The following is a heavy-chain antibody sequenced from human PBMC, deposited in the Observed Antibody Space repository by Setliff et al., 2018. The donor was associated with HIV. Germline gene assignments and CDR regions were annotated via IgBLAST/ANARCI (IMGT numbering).Heavy chain of an antibody. CDR1: GFSFSSYE. D-gene: IGHD1-26*01. CDR3: VRGHCNSDTCWFGP. CDR2: INSDGSDI. J-gene: IGHJ5*02. V-gene: IGHV3-74*01. Sequence: GGSLRLSCATSGFSFSSYEMNWVRQAPGKGLVWVSRINSDGSDITYADSVKGRFIISRDNAKPSLYLQMNSLRAEDTAVYYCVRGHCNSDTCWFGPWGQGTLVTVSS.